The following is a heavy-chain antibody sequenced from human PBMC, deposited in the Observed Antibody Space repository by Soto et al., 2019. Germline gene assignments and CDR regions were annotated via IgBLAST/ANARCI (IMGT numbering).Heavy chain of an antibody. J-gene: IGHJ6*03. CDR3: EKGPHPASGYYYMDV. CDR1: GFTFSSYS. D-gene: IGHD2-2*01. CDR2: ISSSSSTI. V-gene: IGHV3-48*01. Sequence: PGGSLRLSCAASGFTFSSYSMNWVRQAPGKGLEWVSYISSSSSTIYYADSVKGRFTISRDNAKNSLYLQMNSLRAEDTAVYYCEKGPHPASGYYYMDVGGKATRVTVSS.